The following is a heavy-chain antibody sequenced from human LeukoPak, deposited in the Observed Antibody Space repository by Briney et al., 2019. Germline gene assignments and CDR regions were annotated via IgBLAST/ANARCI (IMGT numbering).Heavy chain of an antibody. Sequence: ASETLSLTCAVYGGSFSGYYWSWIRQPPGKGLEWIGEINHSGSTNYNPSLKSRVTISVDTSKNQFSLKSSSVTAADTAVYYCARMYDWSGAWFDPWGQGTLVTVSS. CDR3: ARMYDWSGAWFDP. CDR2: INHSGST. CDR1: GGSFSGYY. V-gene: IGHV4-34*01. J-gene: IGHJ5*02. D-gene: IGHD1-1*01.